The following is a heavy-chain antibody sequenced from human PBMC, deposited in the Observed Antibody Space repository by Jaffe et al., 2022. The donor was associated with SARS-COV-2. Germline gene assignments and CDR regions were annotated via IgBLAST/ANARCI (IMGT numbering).Heavy chain of an antibody. CDR3: ARVGGYCSGGSCYSGVIGGDY. J-gene: IGHJ4*02. CDR2: IYYSGST. Sequence: QLQLQESGPGLVKPSETLSLTCTVSGGSISSSSYYWGWIRQPPGKGLEWIGSIYYSGSTYYNPSLKSRVTISVDTSKNQFSLKLSSVTAADTAVYYCARVGGYCSGGSCYSGVIGGDYWGQGTLVTVSS. D-gene: IGHD2-15*01. V-gene: IGHV4-39*01. CDR1: GGSISSSSYY.